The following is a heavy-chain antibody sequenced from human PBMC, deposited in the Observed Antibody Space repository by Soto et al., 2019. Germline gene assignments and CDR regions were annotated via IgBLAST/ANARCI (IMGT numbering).Heavy chain of an antibody. D-gene: IGHD2-2*01. CDR1: GGSFSGYY. J-gene: IGHJ6*03. CDR3: ARAVVVVPAAMRHYYYYYYMDV. V-gene: IGHV4-34*01. Sequence: SETLSLTCAVYGGSFSGYYWSWIRQPPGKGLEWIGEINHSGSTNYNPSLKSRVTISVDTSKNQFSLKLSSVTAADTAVYYCARAVVVVPAAMRHYYYYYYMDVWGKGTTVTVSS. CDR2: INHSGST.